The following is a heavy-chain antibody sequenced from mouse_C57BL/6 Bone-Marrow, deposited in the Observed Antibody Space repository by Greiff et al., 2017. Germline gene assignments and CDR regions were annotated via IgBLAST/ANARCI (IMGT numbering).Heavy chain of an antibody. CDR2: ISYDGSN. CDR3: ARRGLGGFDY. V-gene: IGHV3-6*01. Sequence: ESGPGLVKPSQSLSLTCSVTGYSITSGYYWNWIRQFPGNKLEWMGYISYDGSNNYNPSLKNRISITRDTSKNQFFLKLNSVTTEDTATYYCARRGLGGFDYWGQGTTLTVSS. J-gene: IGHJ2*01. CDR1: GYSITSGYY. D-gene: IGHD4-1*01.